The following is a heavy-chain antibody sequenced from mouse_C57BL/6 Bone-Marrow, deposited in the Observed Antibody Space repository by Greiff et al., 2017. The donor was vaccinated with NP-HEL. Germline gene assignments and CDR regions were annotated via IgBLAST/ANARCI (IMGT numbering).Heavy chain of an antibody. J-gene: IGHJ2*01. CDR3: HSSTGVATDSGDYFDY. Sequence: VQLQQSGAELVRPGASVKLSCTASGYNIKDYYMHWVKQRPEQGLEWIGRIDPEDGDTEYAPKFQGKATMTADTSANTAYLQLSSLTSEDTAVYYCHSSTGVATDSGDYFDYWGQGTTLTVSS. CDR2: IDPEDGDT. D-gene: IGHD1-1*01. V-gene: IGHV14-1*01. CDR1: GYNIKDYY.